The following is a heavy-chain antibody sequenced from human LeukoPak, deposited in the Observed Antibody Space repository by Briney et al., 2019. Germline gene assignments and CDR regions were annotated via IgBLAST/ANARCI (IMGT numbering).Heavy chain of an antibody. J-gene: IGHJ4*02. Sequence: GGSLRLSCAASGFTFSTCRMSWVRQAPGKGLEWVANINQDGSATYYVDSAKGRSIVSRDNAKNSVFLQMSRLRAEDTAVYYCAIAAGWEQAYWGQGTLVTVSS. D-gene: IGHD1-26*01. CDR3: AIAAGWEQAY. V-gene: IGHV3-7*01. CDR2: INQDGSAT. CDR1: GFTFSTCR.